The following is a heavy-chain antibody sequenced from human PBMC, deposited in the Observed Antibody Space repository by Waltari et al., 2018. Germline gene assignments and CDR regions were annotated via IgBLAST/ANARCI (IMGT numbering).Heavy chain of an antibody. D-gene: IGHD6-19*01. CDR3: ASSPSGYSSGWGYYYYYMDV. J-gene: IGHJ6*03. CDR2: ISSSSSYI. Sequence: EVQLVESGGGLVKPGGSLRLSCAASGFTFSSYSMNWVRQAPGKGLEWVPSISSSSSYIYYAESVTGRVTISRDNAKNSLYLQMNSLRAEDTAVYYCASSPSGYSSGWGYYYYYMDVWGKGTTVTISS. V-gene: IGHV3-21*01. CDR1: GFTFSSYS.